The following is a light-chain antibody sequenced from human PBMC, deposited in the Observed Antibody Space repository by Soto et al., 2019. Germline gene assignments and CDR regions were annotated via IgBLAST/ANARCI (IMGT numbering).Light chain of an antibody. Sequence: DIQMTQSPSSLSASVGDRVTITCRASQGFSNYLAWYQQKPGKVPKLLIYAASSLQSGVPSRFSGSGSGTDFTLTITSLQPEDVATYYCQKYNGARWKFGQGTKVDIK. CDR2: AAS. CDR1: QGFSNY. CDR3: QKYNGARWK. J-gene: IGKJ1*01. V-gene: IGKV1-27*01.